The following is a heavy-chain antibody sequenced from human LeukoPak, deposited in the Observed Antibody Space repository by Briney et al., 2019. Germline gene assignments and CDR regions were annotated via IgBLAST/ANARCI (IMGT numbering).Heavy chain of an antibody. J-gene: IGHJ4*02. CDR2: IYHSEST. CDR3: ARFPFFSNRYGFDF. CDR1: GVSISSSNW. D-gene: IGHD3-16*02. V-gene: IGHV4-4*02. Sequence: SETLSLTCAISGVSISSSNWWSWIRQSPGKKLEWIGDIYHSESTTYNPSFKSRVTISVDKSKSQFSLRLWSVTAADTAVYYCARFPFFSNRYGFDFWGEGLLVTVSS.